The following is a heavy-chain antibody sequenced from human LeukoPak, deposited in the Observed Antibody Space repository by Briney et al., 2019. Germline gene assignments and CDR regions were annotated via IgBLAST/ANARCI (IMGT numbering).Heavy chain of an antibody. V-gene: IGHV3-23*01. CDR3: ASCKLRLGELFY. D-gene: IGHD3-16*01. CDR2: ISGGGGST. J-gene: IGHJ4*02. Sequence: GGSLRLSCAASGFTFTSYSMNWVRQAPGKGLEWVSTISGGGGSTYYADSVKGRFTISRDNSKNTLYLQVNSLRAEDTAVYYCASCKLRLGELFYWGQGTLVTVSS. CDR1: GFTFTSYS.